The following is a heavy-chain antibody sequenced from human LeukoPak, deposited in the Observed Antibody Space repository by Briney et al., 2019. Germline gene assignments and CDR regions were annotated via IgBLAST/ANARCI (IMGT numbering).Heavy chain of an antibody. CDR1: GFTFDDYG. V-gene: IGHV3-20*04. J-gene: IGHJ5*02. CDR3: ARDSDYGGNYNWFDP. Sequence: GGSLRLSCAASGFTFDDYGMSWVRQAPGKGLEWVSGINWNGGSTGYADSVKGRFTISRDNAKNSLYLQMNSLRAEDTALYYCARDSDYGGNYNWFDPWGPGTLVTVSS. CDR2: INWNGGST. D-gene: IGHD4-23*01.